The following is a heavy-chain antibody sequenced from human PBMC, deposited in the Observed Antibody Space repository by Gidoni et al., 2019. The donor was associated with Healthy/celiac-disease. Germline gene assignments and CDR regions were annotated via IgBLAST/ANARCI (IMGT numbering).Heavy chain of an antibody. V-gene: IGHV3-23*01. J-gene: IGHJ5*02. CDR2: ISGSGGST. Sequence: EVQLLESGGGLVQPGGSLRLSCAASGFTFSSYAMSWVRQAPGKGLEWVSAISGSGGSTYYADSVKGRFTISRDNSKNTLYLQMNSLRAEDTAVYYCAKEYQRYDSSGYPAPHNWFDPWGQGTLVTVSS. D-gene: IGHD3-22*01. CDR3: AKEYQRYDSSGYPAPHNWFDP. CDR1: GFTFSSYA.